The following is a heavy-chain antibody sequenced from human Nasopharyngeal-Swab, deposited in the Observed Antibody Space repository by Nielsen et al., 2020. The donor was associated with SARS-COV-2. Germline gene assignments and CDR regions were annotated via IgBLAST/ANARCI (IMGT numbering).Heavy chain of an antibody. V-gene: IGHV1-18*01. CDR2: ISAYNGNT. Sequence: VKVSFKASGYTFTSYGISWVRQAPGQGLEWMGWISAYNGNTNYAQKLQGRVTMTTDTSTSTAYMELRSLRSDDTAVYYCARGHSSGWYDYYYYGMDVWGQGTTVTVSS. CDR3: ARGHSSGWYDYYYYGMDV. D-gene: IGHD6-19*01. CDR1: GYTFTSYG. J-gene: IGHJ6*02.